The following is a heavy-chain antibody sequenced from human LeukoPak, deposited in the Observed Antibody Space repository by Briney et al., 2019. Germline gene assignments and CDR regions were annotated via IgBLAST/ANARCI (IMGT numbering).Heavy chain of an antibody. D-gene: IGHD5-12*01. CDR3: ARAGSGYDYFDY. V-gene: IGHV4-30-4*01. J-gene: IGHJ4*02. Sequence: SQTLSLTCTVSGGSISSGDYYWSWIRQPPGKGLEWIGYIYYSGSTYYNPSLKSRVTISVDTSKNQFSLKLSSVTAADTAVYYCARAGSGYDYFDYWGQGTLVTVSS. CDR1: GGSISSGDYY. CDR2: IYYSGST.